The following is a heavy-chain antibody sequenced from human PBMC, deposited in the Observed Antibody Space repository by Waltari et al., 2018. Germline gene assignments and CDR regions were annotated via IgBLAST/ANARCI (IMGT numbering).Heavy chain of an antibody. J-gene: IGHJ4*02. CDR2: INVGNGNT. CDR1: RYTFIAYA. D-gene: IGHD5-18*01. V-gene: IGHV1-3*01. CDR3: ARGHRLPFFDF. Sequence: QVQLVQSGAEVQKPGASVKVSCKASRYTFIAYAIHWVRQAPGQSPEWMGWINVGNGNTKYSQKLQGRVTITSDTSASTAYVELSSLTSEDTALYYCARGHRLPFFDFWGKGTLVTVSS.